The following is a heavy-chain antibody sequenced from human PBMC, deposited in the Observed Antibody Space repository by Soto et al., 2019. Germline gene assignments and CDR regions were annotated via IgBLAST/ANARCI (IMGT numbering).Heavy chain of an antibody. CDR1: GFSLSTSGVG. CDR3: AHRGSSGWYDYFGY. CDR2: IYWDDDK. Sequence: QITLKESGPTLVKPTQTLTLTCTFSGFSLSTSGVGVGWIRQPPGKALEWLALIYWDDDKRYSPSLKSRLTTTKDTSKNQVVLTMTNMDPVDTATHYCAHRGSSGWYDYFGYWGQGTLVTVSS. V-gene: IGHV2-5*02. J-gene: IGHJ4*02. D-gene: IGHD6-19*01.